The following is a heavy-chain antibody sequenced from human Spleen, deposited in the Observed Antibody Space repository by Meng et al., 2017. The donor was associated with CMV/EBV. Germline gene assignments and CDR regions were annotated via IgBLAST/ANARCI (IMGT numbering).Heavy chain of an antibody. D-gene: IGHD1-26*01. CDR1: GFTFRCYS. Sequence: GETLKISCAACGFTFRCYSMSWCRRAPGQGPEWVSAISGSGGSTYYADSVKGRFTISRDNSKNTLYRQVDSLRAEDTAVYYCATVVLSGSYDYYGMDVWCQGTTVTVSS. CDR3: ATVVLSGSYDYYGMDV. V-gene: IGHV3-23*01. J-gene: IGHJ6*02. CDR2: ISGSGGST.